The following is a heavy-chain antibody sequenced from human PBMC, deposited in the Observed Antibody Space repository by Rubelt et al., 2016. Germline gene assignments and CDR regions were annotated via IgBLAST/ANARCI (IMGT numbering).Heavy chain of an antibody. D-gene: IGHD5-24*01. CDR2: IYYSGST. CDR3: ARGYRTSGYNWFDP. CDR1: GGSISSGSYY. Sequence: QLQLQESGPRLVKPSETLSLTCTVSGGSISSGSYYWGWIRQPPGKGLEWIGSIYYSGSTYYNPSLKSRVILSVDTSKNQFSLKLNSVTAAETAVYYCARGYRTSGYNWFDPWGQGTLVTVSS. V-gene: IGHV4-39*01. J-gene: IGHJ5*02.